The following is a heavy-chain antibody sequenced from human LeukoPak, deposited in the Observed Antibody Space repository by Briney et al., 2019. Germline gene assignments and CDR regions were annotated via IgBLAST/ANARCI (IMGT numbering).Heavy chain of an antibody. CDR2: IYYSGST. D-gene: IGHD4-17*01. CDR3: ARTTSPYGDYAYYFDY. V-gene: IGHV4-59*08. J-gene: IGHJ4*02. CDR1: GGSISSYY. Sequence: SETLSLTCTVSGGSISSYYWSWIRQPPGKGLEWIGYIYYSGSTNYNPSLKSRVTISVDTSKNQFSLKLSSVTAADTAVYYCARTTSPYGDYAYYFDYWGQGTLVAVSS.